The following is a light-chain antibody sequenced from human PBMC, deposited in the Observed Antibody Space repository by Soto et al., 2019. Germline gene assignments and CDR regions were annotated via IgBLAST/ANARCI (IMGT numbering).Light chain of an antibody. CDR2: EYT. J-gene: IGLJ1*01. V-gene: IGLV2-23*01. Sequence: QSSLRQPPSLPGAPGHSVTIPCHGTRNAIGYYNLVSWYQQHPAKAPHPIIYEYTQRPSGVSDRFSASNSANPPSLTISALQAEDGVLYSCCSFALARPDVLGAGTRVTAL. CDR1: RNAIGYYNL. CDR3: CSFALARPDV.